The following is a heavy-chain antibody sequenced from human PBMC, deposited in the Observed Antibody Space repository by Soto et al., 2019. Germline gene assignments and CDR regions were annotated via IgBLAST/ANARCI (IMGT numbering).Heavy chain of an antibody. CDR2: VTDSGRT. CDR1: GGSFNEYY. Sequence: QVQLQQWGAGLLRPSETLSLTCAVSGGSFNEYYWTWIRQAPGKGLEWIGEVTDSGRTNHNPSRKSRVDISVDTSRNQFSLRLTSVTAADTAVYYCATSGIVRGVFLPIDSWGQGTLVTVSA. CDR3: ATSGIVRGVFLPIDS. J-gene: IGHJ4*02. D-gene: IGHD3-10*01. V-gene: IGHV4-34*01.